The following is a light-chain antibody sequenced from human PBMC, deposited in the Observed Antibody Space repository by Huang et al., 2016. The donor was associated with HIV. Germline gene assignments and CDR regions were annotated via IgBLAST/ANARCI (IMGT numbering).Light chain of an antibody. CDR1: QSVLFSSKNKNC. CDR2: WAS. Sequence: DIVMTQSPDSLAVSLGERANINCKSSQSVLFSSKNKNCLAWYQQRPGQPPRLLINWASTRESGVPDRFSGSGSGTDFTLTISSLQAEDVAVYYCQQYYITPLTFGGGTKVEIK. J-gene: IGKJ4*01. V-gene: IGKV4-1*01. CDR3: QQYYITPLT.